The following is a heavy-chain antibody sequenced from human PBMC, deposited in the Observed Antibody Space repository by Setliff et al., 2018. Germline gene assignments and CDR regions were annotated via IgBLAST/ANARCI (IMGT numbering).Heavy chain of an antibody. J-gene: IGHJ4*02. CDR3: ASYCSSTSCPFDY. Sequence: PGGSLRLSCAASGFTFSDYYMSWLRQAPGKGLEWVSHISSGGSSTYYADSVKGRFTISRDNAKKSLYLQMNSLRAEDTAVYYCASYCSSTSCPFDYWGQGTLVTVSS. D-gene: IGHD2-2*01. CDR1: GFTFSDYY. V-gene: IGHV3-11*04. CDR2: ISSGGSST.